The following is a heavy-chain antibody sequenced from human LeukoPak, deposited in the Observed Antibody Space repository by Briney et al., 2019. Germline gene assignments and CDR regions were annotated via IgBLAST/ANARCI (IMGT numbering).Heavy chain of an antibody. J-gene: IGHJ6*02. V-gene: IGHV3-30*03. CDR2: ISYNGDNK. CDR3: ARGGGLDV. D-gene: IGHD3-16*01. Sequence: GGSLRLSCVASGFSFSTYGLHWVRQAPGKGLEWVAVISYNGDNKHYAESVKGRFTISRDNSKNSLYLQMSNLRAEDTAVYFCARGGGLDVWGQGATVTVSS. CDR1: GFSFSTYG.